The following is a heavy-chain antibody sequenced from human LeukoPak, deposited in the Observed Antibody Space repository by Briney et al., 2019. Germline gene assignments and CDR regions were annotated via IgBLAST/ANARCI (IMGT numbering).Heavy chain of an antibody. CDR2: ISSSSSTI. CDR3: AREYYDFWTGYYHY. J-gene: IGHJ4*02. CDR1: GFTLSSYS. V-gene: IGHV3-48*01. Sequence: GGSLRLSCAASGFTLSSYSMNWVRQAPGKGLEWVSYISSSSSTIYYADSVKGRFTISRDNAKNSLYLQMNSLRAEDTAVYYCAREYYDFWTGYYHYWGQGTLVTVSS. D-gene: IGHD3-3*01.